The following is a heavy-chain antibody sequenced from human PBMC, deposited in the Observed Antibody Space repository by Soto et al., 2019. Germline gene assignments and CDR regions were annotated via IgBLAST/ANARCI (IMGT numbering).Heavy chain of an antibody. D-gene: IGHD3-22*01. CDR2: IIPIFGTP. V-gene: IGHV1-69*01. Sequence: QVQLVQSVAEVKKPGSSVKVSCKASGDSFSSYAISWVRQAPGHGLEWMGRIIPIFGTPNYAQRVEGRATITADESTSTANMELSSLTSEDTAVYYCATGGNYYEPSALAYWGQGTLVTVSS. J-gene: IGHJ4*02. CDR1: GDSFSSYA. CDR3: ATGGNYYEPSALAY.